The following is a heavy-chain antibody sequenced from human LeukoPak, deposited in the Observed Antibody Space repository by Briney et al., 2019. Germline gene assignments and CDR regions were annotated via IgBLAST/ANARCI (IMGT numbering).Heavy chain of an antibody. CDR1: GFTVSSNY. J-gene: IGHJ6*03. V-gene: IGHV3-66*01. Sequence: PGGSLRLSCAASGFTVSSNYMSWVRQAPGKGLEGVSVIYSGGSTYYADSVKGRFTISRDNSKNTLYLQMNSLRAEDTAVYYCARDLLGYYYGSGSDGSYYYMDVWGKGTTVTISS. D-gene: IGHD3-10*01. CDR2: IYSGGST. CDR3: ARDLLGYYYGSGSDGSYYYMDV.